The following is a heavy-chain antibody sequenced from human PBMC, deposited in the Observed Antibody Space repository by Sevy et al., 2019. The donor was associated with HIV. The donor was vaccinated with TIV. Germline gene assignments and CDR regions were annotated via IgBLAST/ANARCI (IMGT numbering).Heavy chain of an antibody. CDR3: ARTGYSGYDLDYYYYYGMDV. V-gene: IGHV1-18*04. J-gene: IGHJ6*02. CDR2: ISAYNGNT. D-gene: IGHD5-12*01. Sequence: ASVKVSCKASGYTFTSYGISWVRQAPGQGLEWMGWISAYNGNTNYAQKLQGRVTMTTDTSTSTAYMELRSLRSDDTAVYYCARTGYSGYDLDYYYYYGMDVWGQGTTVTVSS. CDR1: GYTFTSYG.